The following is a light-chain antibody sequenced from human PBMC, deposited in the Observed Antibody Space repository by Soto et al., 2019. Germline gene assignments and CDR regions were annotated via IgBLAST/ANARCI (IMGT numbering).Light chain of an antibody. J-gene: IGLJ1*01. Sequence: QSVLTQPPSVSGAPGQRVTISCTGSSSNIGAGYYVNWYQQLPGTAPKLLIFGDSNRPSGVPDRFSGSKSGTSASLAITGLQAADEADYYCQSSDSRLSGSDVFGTGTKLTVL. CDR3: QSSDSRLSGSDV. CDR2: GDS. CDR1: SSNIGAGYY. V-gene: IGLV1-40*01.